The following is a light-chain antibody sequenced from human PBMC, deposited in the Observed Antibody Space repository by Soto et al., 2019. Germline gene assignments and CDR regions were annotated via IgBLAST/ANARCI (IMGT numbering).Light chain of an antibody. CDR3: QQSYSSPLT. CDR1: QNIKKF. Sequence: DIHMTQSPSSLSASVGDRVTITCRASQNIKKFLNWYQQRPGKAPSALIHATSTLQNGVSSRFSGSGSDTDFTLTITSLQPEDVATYFCQQSYSSPLTFGGGTKVEI. J-gene: IGKJ4*01. CDR2: ATS. V-gene: IGKV1-39*01.